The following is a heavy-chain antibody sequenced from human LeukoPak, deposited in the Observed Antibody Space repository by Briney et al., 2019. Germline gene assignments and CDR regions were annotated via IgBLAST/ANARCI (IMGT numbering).Heavy chain of an antibody. CDR1: GFTFSSYS. V-gene: IGHV3-21*01. J-gene: IGHJ4*02. D-gene: IGHD3-3*01. Sequence: GGSLRLSCAASGFTFSSYSINWVRQAPGKGLEWVSSISSSISYIYYADSVKGRFTISRDNAKNSLYLQMNSLRAEDTAVYYCARSDFWSGYYNDYWGQGTLVTVSS. CDR3: ARSDFWSGYYNDY. CDR2: ISSSISYI.